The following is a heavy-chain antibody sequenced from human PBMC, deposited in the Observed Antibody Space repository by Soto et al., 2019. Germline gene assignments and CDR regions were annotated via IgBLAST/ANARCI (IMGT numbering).Heavy chain of an antibody. Sequence: GGSLRLSCAGSGFTFSTYSMNWVRQAPGKGLEWVAYIGGGGSSIFYADSVKGRFTISRDNAKNSLYLHMNSLRDEDTAVYYCAGAIDYWGRGTLVTVSS. CDR3: AGAIDY. V-gene: IGHV3-48*02. CDR2: IGGGGSSI. J-gene: IGHJ4*02. CDR1: GFTFSTYS.